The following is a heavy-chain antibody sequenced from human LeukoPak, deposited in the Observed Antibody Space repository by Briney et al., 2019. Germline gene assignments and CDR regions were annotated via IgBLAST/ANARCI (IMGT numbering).Heavy chain of an antibody. CDR2: INPNSGGT. V-gene: IGHV1-2*02. Sequence: ASVKVSCKASGYTFTSYYMHWVRQAPGQGLEWMGWINPNSGGTNYAQKFQGRVTMTRDTSISTAYMELSRLRSDDTAVYYCARDWRITMIVVGPPHFDYWGQGTLVTVSS. CDR3: ARDWRITMIVVGPPHFDY. D-gene: IGHD3-22*01. CDR1: GYTFTSYY. J-gene: IGHJ4*02.